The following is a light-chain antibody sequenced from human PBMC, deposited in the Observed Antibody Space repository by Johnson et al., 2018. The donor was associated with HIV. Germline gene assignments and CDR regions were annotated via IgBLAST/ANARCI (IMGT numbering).Light chain of an antibody. V-gene: IGLV1-51*02. CDR3: GTWDSSLSSYV. J-gene: IGLJ1*01. CDR1: SSNIGKNH. CDR2: EDD. Sequence: QAVLTQPPSVSAAPGQKVTISCSGSSSNIGKNHVSLYQQFPGTAPKLLVYEDDKRPSGIPDRFSGSKSGTSATLGITGLQTGDEADYYCGTWDSSLSSYVFGTGTKVTVL.